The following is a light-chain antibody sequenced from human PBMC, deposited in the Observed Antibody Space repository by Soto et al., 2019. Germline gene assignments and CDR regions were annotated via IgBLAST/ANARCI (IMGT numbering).Light chain of an antibody. CDR1: QSVTTNY. CDR2: GAS. V-gene: IGKV3-20*01. J-gene: IGKJ1*01. CDR3: QQYGSSPWT. Sequence: EIVLTQSPGTLSLSPGERATLSCRASQSVTTNYLAWYQQRPGQAPRLLIYGASSRATDIPDRFSGSGSGTEFTLTISRLEPEDFVVYYCQQYGSSPWTFGQGTKVEIK.